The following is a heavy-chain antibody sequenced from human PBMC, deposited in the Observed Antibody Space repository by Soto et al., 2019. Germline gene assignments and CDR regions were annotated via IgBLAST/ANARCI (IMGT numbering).Heavy chain of an antibody. CDR1: GYSFTSYW. Sequence: GESLKISCKGSGYSFTSYWISWVRQTPGKGLEWMGRIDPSDSYTNYSPSFQGHVTISADKSISTAYLQWSSLKASDTAMYYCARHMGHDYYYGMDVWGQGTTVTVSS. J-gene: IGHJ6*02. CDR3: ARHMGHDYYYGMDV. D-gene: IGHD2-21*01. CDR2: IDPSDSYT. V-gene: IGHV5-10-1*01.